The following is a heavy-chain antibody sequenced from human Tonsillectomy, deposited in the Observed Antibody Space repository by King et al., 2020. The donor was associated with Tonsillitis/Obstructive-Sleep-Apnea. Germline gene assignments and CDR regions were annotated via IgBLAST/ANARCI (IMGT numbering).Heavy chain of an antibody. CDR3: ATHSSNWYNYFNY. Sequence: VQLQESGPGLVKPSETLSLTCTVSGGSISSYYWSWIRQPPGKGLEYIGYIYYSGSSNYNPSLKSRVTISVDTSKNQFSLQLSSVTAADTAVYCCATHSSNWYNYFNYWGQGTLVTVSS. CDR1: GGSISSYY. D-gene: IGHD6-13*01. J-gene: IGHJ4*02. CDR2: IYYSGSS. V-gene: IGHV4-59*01.